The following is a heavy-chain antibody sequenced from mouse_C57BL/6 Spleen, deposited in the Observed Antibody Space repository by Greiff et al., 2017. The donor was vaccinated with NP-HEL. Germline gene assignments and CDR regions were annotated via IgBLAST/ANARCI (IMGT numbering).Heavy chain of an antibody. Sequence: EVKLVESGGGLVKPGGSLKLSCAASGFTFSDYGMHWVRQAPEKGLEWVAYISSGSSTIYYADTVKGRFTISRDNAKNTLFLQMTSLRSEDTAMYYCARPYGSSYRNAMDYWGQGTSVTVSS. D-gene: IGHD1-1*01. V-gene: IGHV5-17*01. CDR3: ARPYGSSYRNAMDY. CDR2: ISSGSSTI. J-gene: IGHJ4*01. CDR1: GFTFSDYG.